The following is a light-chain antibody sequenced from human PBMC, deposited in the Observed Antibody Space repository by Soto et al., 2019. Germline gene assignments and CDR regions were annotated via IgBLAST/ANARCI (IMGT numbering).Light chain of an antibody. Sequence: EIVLTQSPGTLSLSPGERATLSCRASESISSNYVAWYQQKPGQAPSLLMYDASSRATGITNRFSGRGSGTDFTLTISRLEPEDFAVFYCQQYGDSPTFGQGTKVDIK. V-gene: IGKV3-20*01. CDR3: QQYGDSPT. CDR1: ESISSNY. CDR2: DAS. J-gene: IGKJ1*01.